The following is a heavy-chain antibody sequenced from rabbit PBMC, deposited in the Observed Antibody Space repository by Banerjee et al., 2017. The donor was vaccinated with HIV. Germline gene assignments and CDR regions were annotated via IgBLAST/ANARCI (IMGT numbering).Heavy chain of an antibody. J-gene: IGHJ6*01. V-gene: IGHV1S47*01. Sequence: QQQLEESGGGLVKPEGSLTLTCKASGIDFSGFGISWVRQAPGKGLEWIANIYPDYGSTDYASWVNGRFTISRENTQNTLYLQLNSLTAADTATYFCARSNTYYGMDLWGPGTLVTVS. CDR3: ARSNTYYGMDL. CDR1: GIDFSGFG. CDR2: IYPDYGST.